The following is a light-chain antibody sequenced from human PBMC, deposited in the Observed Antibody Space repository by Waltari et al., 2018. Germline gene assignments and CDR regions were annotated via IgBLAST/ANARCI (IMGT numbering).Light chain of an antibody. CDR3: CSFASSRTWV. CDR2: ENN. V-gene: IGLV2-23*01. Sequence: QSALTQPASVSGSPGQSITISCSGTTNDVGKYDLVPWYQPVPGRVPKLILYENNRRPSDISHLFVGSKAGNTASLTSSGLQPEDEADYCCCSFASSRTWVFGGRTRLTV. J-gene: IGLJ3*02. CDR1: TNDVGKYDL.